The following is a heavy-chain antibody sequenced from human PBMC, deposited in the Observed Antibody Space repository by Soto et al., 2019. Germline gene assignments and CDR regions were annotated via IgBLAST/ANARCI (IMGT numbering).Heavy chain of an antibody. Sequence: GGSLRLSCAASGFTFSSYGMSWVRQAPGKGLEWISGISGNGGSTYYADSVRGRFTISRDTSKNTLYLQMNSLRAEDTAVYYCAKTGTLQYFDWLSTDYWGQGTLVTVSS. CDR2: ISGNGGST. D-gene: IGHD3-9*01. CDR3: AKTGTLQYFDWLSTDY. CDR1: GFTFSSYG. J-gene: IGHJ4*02. V-gene: IGHV3-23*01.